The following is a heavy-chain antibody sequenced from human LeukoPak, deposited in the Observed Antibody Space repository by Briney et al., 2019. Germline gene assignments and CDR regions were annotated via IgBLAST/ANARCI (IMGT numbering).Heavy chain of an antibody. CDR3: ATYSSGWSIDY. D-gene: IGHD6-19*01. CDR1: GFTVSSNY. V-gene: IGHV3-53*01. CDR2: IYSGGST. J-gene: IGHJ4*02. Sequence: TGGSLRLSCAASGFTVSSNYMSWVRQAPGKGLEWVSVIYSGGSTYYADSVKGRFTISRDNSKNTLYLQMNSLRAEDAAVYYCATYSSGWSIDYWGQGTLVTVSS.